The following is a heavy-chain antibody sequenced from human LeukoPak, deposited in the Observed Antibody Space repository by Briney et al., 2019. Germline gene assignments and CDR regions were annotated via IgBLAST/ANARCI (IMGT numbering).Heavy chain of an antibody. CDR3: AREGRYCSGGSCYTDLDD. D-gene: IGHD2-15*01. J-gene: IGHJ4*03. CDR2: IYYSGST. V-gene: IGHV4-59*01. Sequence: PLETLSLSSTVSGGSITIYYWSWIRQPPGKGLEWIGYIYYSGSTNYNPSLKSRVTISVDTSKNQFSLTLSSVTAADTAVYYCAREGRYCSGGSCYTDLDDWGQRTLVTVSS. CDR1: GGSITIYY.